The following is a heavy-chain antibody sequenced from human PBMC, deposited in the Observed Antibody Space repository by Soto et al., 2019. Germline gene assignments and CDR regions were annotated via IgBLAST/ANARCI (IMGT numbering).Heavy chain of an antibody. D-gene: IGHD2-15*01. Sequence: QVQLQESGPGLVKPSQTLSLTCTVSGGSISSGDYYWSWIRQPPGKGLEWIGYIYYSGSTYYNPSHKGRVTIAVDTSKNQFSPKLRSGTAADTAVYYCARVAVGDLVARGMAVWGQGTTVPVSS. J-gene: IGHJ6*02. CDR3: ARVAVGDLVARGMAV. CDR2: IYYSGST. CDR1: GGSISSGDYY. V-gene: IGHV4-30-4*01.